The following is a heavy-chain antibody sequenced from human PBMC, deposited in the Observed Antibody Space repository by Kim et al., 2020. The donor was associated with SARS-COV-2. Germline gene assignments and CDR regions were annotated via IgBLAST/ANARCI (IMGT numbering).Heavy chain of an antibody. Sequence: GGSLRLSCAASGFTFDDYGMSWVRQAPGKGLEWVSGINWNGGSTGYADSVKGRFTISRDNAKNSLYLQMNSLRAEDTALYYCAREGIAAAGTDWFDPWGQGTLVTVSS. D-gene: IGHD6-13*01. V-gene: IGHV3-20*04. CDR3: AREGIAAAGTDWFDP. CDR1: GFTFDDYG. J-gene: IGHJ5*02. CDR2: INWNGGST.